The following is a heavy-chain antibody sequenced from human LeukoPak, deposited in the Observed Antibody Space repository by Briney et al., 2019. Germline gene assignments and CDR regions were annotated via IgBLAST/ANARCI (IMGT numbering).Heavy chain of an antibody. CDR1: GGSIGSYY. Sequence: SETLSLTCTVSGGSIGSYYWSWIRQPAGEGLEWIGRIYTNGITNYNPSLKSRVTISVDTSKNQFSLKLSSVTAADTAVYYCARDREMATINGYYFDYWGQGTLVTVSS. CDR3: ARDREMATINGYYFDY. D-gene: IGHD5-24*01. CDR2: IYTNGIT. J-gene: IGHJ4*02. V-gene: IGHV4-4*07.